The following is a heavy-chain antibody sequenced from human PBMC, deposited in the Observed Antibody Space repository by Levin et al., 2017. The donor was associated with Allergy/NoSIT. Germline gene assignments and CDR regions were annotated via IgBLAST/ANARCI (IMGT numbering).Heavy chain of an antibody. CDR2: IKEDGSQR. V-gene: IGHV3-7*03. Sequence: GESLKISCAASGFTFSNCWMTWVRQAPGKGLEWVANIKEDGSQRYYADSVKGRFTISRDNANNSLYLQMNYLGVDDTAVYHCARDTTLAGEAWGQGILVTVSS. CDR3: ARDTTLAGEA. CDR1: GFTFSNCW. J-gene: IGHJ5*02. D-gene: IGHD6-19*01.